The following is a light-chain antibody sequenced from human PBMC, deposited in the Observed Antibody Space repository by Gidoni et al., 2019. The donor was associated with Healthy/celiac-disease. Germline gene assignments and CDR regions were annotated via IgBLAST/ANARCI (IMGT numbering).Light chain of an antibody. CDR3: QQYNNWPLT. CDR1: QSVSSN. J-gene: IGKJ4*01. V-gene: IGKV3-15*01. CDR2: GAS. Sequence: EIAMMHSPATLSVSPGERATLSCRASQSVSSNLAWYQQKPGQAPRLLIYGASTRATGIPARFSGSGSGTEFTLTISSLQSEDFAVYYCQQYNNWPLTFGGGTKVEIK.